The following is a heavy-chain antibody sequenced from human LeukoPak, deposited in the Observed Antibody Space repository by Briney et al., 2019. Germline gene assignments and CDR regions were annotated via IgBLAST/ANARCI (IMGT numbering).Heavy chain of an antibody. Sequence: EASVKVSCKASGYTFTGYYMHWVRQAPGQGLEWMGRINPNSGGTNYAQKFQGRVTMTRDTSISTAYMELSRLRSDDTAVYYCARDRQLSFGVVIPRWFDPWGQGTLVTVSS. CDR3: ARDRQLSFGVVIPRWFDP. CDR1: GYTFTGYY. D-gene: IGHD3-3*01. V-gene: IGHV1-2*06. J-gene: IGHJ5*02. CDR2: INPNSGGT.